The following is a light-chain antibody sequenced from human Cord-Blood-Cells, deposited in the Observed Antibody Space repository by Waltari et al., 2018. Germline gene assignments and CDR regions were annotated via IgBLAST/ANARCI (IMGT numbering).Light chain of an antibody. CDR3: QQNYSTPLT. J-gene: IGKJ4*01. Sequence: DIQMQQSPSSLSASAGDRVTITCRASQSISSYLYWYQQKPGKAPKLLIYAASSLQSGVPSRFSGSGSGTDFTLTISSLQPEDFATYYCQQNYSTPLTFGGGTKVEIK. CDR2: AAS. CDR1: QSISSY. V-gene: IGKV1-39*01.